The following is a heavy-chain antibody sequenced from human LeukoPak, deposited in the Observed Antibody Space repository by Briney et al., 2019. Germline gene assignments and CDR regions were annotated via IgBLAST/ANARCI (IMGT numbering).Heavy chain of an antibody. CDR1: GFTFSSYE. Sequence: GGSLRLSCAASGFTFSSYEMNWVRQAPGKELEWVSYISSSGSTIYYADSVKGRFTISRDNAKNSLYLQMNSLRAEDTAVYYCARAKLDTAMAFDYWGQGTLVTVSS. V-gene: IGHV3-48*03. CDR2: ISSSGSTI. CDR3: ARAKLDTAMAFDY. D-gene: IGHD5-18*01. J-gene: IGHJ4*02.